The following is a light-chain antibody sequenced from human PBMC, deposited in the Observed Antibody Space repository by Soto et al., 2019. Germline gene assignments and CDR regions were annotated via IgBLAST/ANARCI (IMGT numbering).Light chain of an antibody. Sequence: EIVLTQSPGTLSLSPGERVTLSCRASQSFSGNYLTWYQHKPGQAPRLLIYDASNRATGIPDRFSASGAGTDFTLTISSLQSEDFAVYYCKQYNIWRSISFGQGTRLEIK. V-gene: IGKV3-20*01. J-gene: IGKJ5*01. CDR3: KQYNIWRSIS. CDR2: DAS. CDR1: QSFSGNY.